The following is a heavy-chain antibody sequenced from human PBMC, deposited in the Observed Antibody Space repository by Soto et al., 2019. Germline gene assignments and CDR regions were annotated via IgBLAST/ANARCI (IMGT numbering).Heavy chain of an antibody. Sequence: EVQLVESGRGLDQPGGSLRLSCAASGFTFSSYWMSWVRKAPGKGLEWVASIKHDGSEKNYVDSVKGRFTISRDNAKNSLWLQMNSLAAEDTAVYYCARGYSDYASLAAPFDYWGQGTLVTVSS. J-gene: IGHJ4*02. CDR2: IKHDGSEK. CDR1: GFTFSSYW. CDR3: ARGYSDYASLAAPFDY. V-gene: IGHV3-7*04. D-gene: IGHD5-12*01.